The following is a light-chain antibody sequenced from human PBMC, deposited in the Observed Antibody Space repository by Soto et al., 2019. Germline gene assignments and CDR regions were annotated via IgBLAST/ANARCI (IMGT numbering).Light chain of an antibody. CDR3: QQYNGSPHT. J-gene: IGKJ2*01. CDR1: RSINTW. V-gene: IGKV1-5*03. Sequence: DIQMTQSPSTLSASVGDRVTFTCRASRSINTWLAWYQQKPGKAPKLLIYKASTLQSGVPSRFSGGGSATDFTLPISSLQPDDFATYYCQQYNGSPHTFGQGTKLEI. CDR2: KAS.